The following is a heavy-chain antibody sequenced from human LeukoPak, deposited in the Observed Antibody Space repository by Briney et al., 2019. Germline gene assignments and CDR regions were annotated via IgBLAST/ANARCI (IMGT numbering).Heavy chain of an antibody. CDR1: GFTFSNAW. Sequence: GGSLRLSCAASGFTFSNAWMSWVRQAPGKGLEWVGRIKSKTDGGTTDYAAPVKGRFTISRDDSKNTLYLQMNSLKTEDTAVYYCTTDPGITMIVVVPDYWGQGTLVTVSS. V-gene: IGHV3-15*01. CDR2: IKSKTDGGTT. J-gene: IGHJ4*02. CDR3: TTDPGITMIVVVPDY. D-gene: IGHD3-22*01.